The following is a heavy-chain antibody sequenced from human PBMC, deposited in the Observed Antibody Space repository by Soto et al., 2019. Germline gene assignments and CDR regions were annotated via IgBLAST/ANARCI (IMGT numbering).Heavy chain of an antibody. Sequence: GGSLRLSCAAPGFTFSSYGMHWVRQAPGKGLEWVAVISYDGSNKYYADSVKGRFTISRDNSKNTLYLQMNSLRAEDTAVYYCAKSRGVRQGDGMDVWGQGTTVTVSS. J-gene: IGHJ6*02. D-gene: IGHD3-10*01. CDR3: AKSRGVRQGDGMDV. CDR1: GFTFSSYG. CDR2: ISYDGSNK. V-gene: IGHV3-30*18.